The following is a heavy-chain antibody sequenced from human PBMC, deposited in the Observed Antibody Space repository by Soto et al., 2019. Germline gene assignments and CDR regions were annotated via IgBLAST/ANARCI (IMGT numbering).Heavy chain of an antibody. D-gene: IGHD3-9*01. CDR3: ARVERGYDILTGYETFDP. Sequence: SVKVSCKASGYTFTSYGISWVRQAPGQGLEWMGWISAYNGNTNYAQKLQGRVTMTTDTSTSTAYMELRSLRSDDTAVYYCARVERGYDILTGYETFDPWGQGTLVTVSS. CDR2: ISAYNGNT. V-gene: IGHV1-18*01. J-gene: IGHJ5*02. CDR1: GYTFTSYG.